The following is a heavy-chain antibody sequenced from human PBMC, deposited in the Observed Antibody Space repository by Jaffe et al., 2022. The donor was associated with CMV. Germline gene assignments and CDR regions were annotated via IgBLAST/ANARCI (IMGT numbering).Heavy chain of an antibody. Sequence: EVQLVESGGGLVQPGRSLRLSCAASGFTFDDYAMHWVRQAPGKGLEWVSGISWNSGSIGYADSVKGRFTISRDNAKNSLYLQMNSLRAEDTALYYCAKLADSRAKRSAFDYWGQGTLVTVSS. CDR3: AKLADSRAKRSAFDY. J-gene: IGHJ4*02. CDR1: GFTFDDYA. CDR2: ISWNSGSI. V-gene: IGHV3-9*01. D-gene: IGHD2-15*01.